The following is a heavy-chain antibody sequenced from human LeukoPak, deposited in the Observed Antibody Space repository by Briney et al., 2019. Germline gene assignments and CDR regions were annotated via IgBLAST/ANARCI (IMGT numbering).Heavy chain of an antibody. Sequence: EGSRRLSCAASGFTFSSYAMNWARQAPGKGLEWVSTITGSGGDTYYADSVKGRFTISRDNSKNTLYLQMNSLRAEDTAIYYCAKDPYVGGGYHFDSWGQGSLVTVSS. CDR2: ITGSGGDT. V-gene: IGHV3-23*01. CDR1: GFTFSSYA. CDR3: AKDPYVGGGYHFDS. J-gene: IGHJ4*02. D-gene: IGHD3-22*01.